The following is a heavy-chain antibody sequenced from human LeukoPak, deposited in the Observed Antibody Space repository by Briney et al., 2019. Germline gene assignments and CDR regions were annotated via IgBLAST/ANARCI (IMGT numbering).Heavy chain of an antibody. CDR2: LYSGGTA. V-gene: IGHV3-53*01. D-gene: IGHD4-11*01. J-gene: IGHJ4*02. CDR1: GVIVSSNY. CDR3: ARGRQCDY. Sequence: GGSLRLSCXASGVIVSSNYINWVRQAPGKGLEWISILYSGGTAFYADSVKGRFTISRDNSKNTLYLQMNNLRADDTAMYYCARGRQCDYWGQGTLVTVSS.